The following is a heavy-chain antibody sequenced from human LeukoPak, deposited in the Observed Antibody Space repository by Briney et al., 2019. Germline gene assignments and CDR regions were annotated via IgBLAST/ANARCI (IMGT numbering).Heavy chain of an antibody. CDR2: ISGTGNTI. J-gene: IGHJ4*02. Sequence: PGGSLRLSCAASGFTFSTYALSWVRQAPGKGLEWVSAISGTGNTIYYADSVKGRFTVSRDNSKNTLSLQMNSLRAEDTAVYYCAMTLSSSSVGGGWGQGTLVTVSS. CDR1: GFTFSTYA. V-gene: IGHV3-23*01. D-gene: IGHD6-13*01. CDR3: AMTLSSSSVGGG.